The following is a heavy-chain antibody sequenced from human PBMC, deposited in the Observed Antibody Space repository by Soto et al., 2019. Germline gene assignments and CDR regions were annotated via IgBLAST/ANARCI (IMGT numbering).Heavy chain of an antibody. CDR1: GASLRSGSYY. CDR2: ISHSGRT. CDR3: SYGSSFDY. Sequence: PSETLSLTCTVSGASLRSGSYYWSWIRQPPGKGLEWIGYISHSGRTNYDPSLKSRLTRSVDTSQNQFSLQLTSVTAADTAVYSCSYGSSFDYWGQGTMVTVSS. V-gene: IGHV4-61*01. D-gene: IGHD3-10*01. J-gene: IGHJ4*02.